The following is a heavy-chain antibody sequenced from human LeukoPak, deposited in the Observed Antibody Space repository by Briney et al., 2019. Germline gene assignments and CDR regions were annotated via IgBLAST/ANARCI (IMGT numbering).Heavy chain of an antibody. V-gene: IGHV3-21*01. J-gene: IGHJ6*03. CDR3: ARAAQSRSTKDYYYMDV. Sequence: GGSLRLSCAASGFTFSDYYMSWVRQAPGKGLEWVSSISSSSSYIYYADSLKGRFTITRDNAKISLYLQMNSLRAEDTAVYYCARAAQSRSTKDYYYMDVWGKGTTVTVSS. CDR2: ISSSSSYI. CDR1: GFTFSDYY. D-gene: IGHD6-6*01.